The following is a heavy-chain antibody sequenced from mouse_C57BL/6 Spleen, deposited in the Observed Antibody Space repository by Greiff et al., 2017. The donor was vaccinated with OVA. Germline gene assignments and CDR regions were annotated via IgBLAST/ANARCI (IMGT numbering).Heavy chain of an antibody. Sequence: VKVVESGPGLVAPSQSLSITCTVSGFSLTSYAISWVRQPPGKGLEWLGVIWTGGGTNYNSALKSRLSISKDNSKSQVFLKMNSLQTDDTARYYCATYDGYPAWFAYWGQGTLVTVSA. CDR2: IWTGGGT. CDR1: GFSLTSYA. J-gene: IGHJ3*01. D-gene: IGHD2-3*01. V-gene: IGHV2-9-1*01. CDR3: ATYDGYPAWFAY.